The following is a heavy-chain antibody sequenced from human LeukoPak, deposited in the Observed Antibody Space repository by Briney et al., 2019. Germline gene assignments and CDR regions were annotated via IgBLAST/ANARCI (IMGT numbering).Heavy chain of an antibody. D-gene: IGHD3-10*01. V-gene: IGHV3-48*03. Sequence: GGSLRLSCAASGFTFSSYEMNWVRQAPGKGLEWVSYISSSGSTIYYADSVKGQFTISRDNAKNSLYLQMNSLRAEDTAVYYCARSMVRGVIHDYWGQGTLVTVSS. CDR3: ARSMVRGVIHDY. CDR1: GFTFSSYE. J-gene: IGHJ4*02. CDR2: ISSSGSTI.